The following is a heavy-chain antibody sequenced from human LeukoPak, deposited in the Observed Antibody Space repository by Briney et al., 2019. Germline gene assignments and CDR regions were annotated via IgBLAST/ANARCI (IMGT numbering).Heavy chain of an antibody. CDR1: GYTFTKYT. J-gene: IGHJ6*03. V-gene: IGHV1-18*01. CDR2: ISAYSGNT. CDR3: AKEEGGYYYIEV. Sequence: GASVKVSCKASGYTFTKYTISWVRQAPGQGLEWTGWISAYSGNTNYAQKLQGRVTMTTDTSTSTAYMELRSLRSDDTAVYYCAKEEGGYYYIEVWGKGTTVTVSS. D-gene: IGHD2-15*01.